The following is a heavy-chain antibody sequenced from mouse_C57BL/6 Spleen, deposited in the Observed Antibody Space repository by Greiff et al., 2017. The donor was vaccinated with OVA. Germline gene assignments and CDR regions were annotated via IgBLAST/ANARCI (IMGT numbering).Heavy chain of an antibody. V-gene: IGHV1-82*01. J-gene: IGHJ4*01. D-gene: IGHD1-1*01. CDR3: ARYKDYYGSRGAMDY. Sequence: QVQLQQSGPELVKPGASVKISCKASGYAFSSSWMNWVKQRPGKGLEWIGRIYPGDGDTNYNGKFKGKATLTADKSSSTAYMQLSSLTSEDSAVYFCARYKDYYGSRGAMDYWGQGTSVTVSS. CDR1: GYAFSSSW. CDR2: IYPGDGDT.